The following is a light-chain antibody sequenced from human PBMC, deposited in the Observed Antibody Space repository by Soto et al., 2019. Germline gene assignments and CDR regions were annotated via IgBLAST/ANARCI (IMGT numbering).Light chain of an antibody. CDR3: LLSYNGPYV. Sequence: VVPQEPSLTVSPGGTVTLTCGSSTGAVTNGHYPYWFQQKPGQAPRTLIYDTTNRHSWTPARFSGSLLGGKAALTLSGAQPEDEAEYYCLLSYNGPYVFGTGTKVTVL. V-gene: IGLV7-46*01. J-gene: IGLJ1*01. CDR2: DTT. CDR1: TGAVTNGHY.